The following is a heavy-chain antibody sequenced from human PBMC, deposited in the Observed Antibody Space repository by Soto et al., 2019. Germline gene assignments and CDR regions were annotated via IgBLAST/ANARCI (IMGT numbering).Heavy chain of an antibody. J-gene: IGHJ4*02. V-gene: IGHV1-8*01. CDR3: APARGYTTGPDPYSFAS. D-gene: IGHD5-18*01. CDR2: MNPYSGKT. CDR1: GYTFTTYD. Sequence: RASVKVSCKTSGYTFTTYDINWVRQAPGQGLEWIGWMNPYSGKTGYARKFRDRLTMTRNASISTAHMELSGLLSGDSALYYCAPARGYTTGPDPYSFASWGQGTLVTVSS.